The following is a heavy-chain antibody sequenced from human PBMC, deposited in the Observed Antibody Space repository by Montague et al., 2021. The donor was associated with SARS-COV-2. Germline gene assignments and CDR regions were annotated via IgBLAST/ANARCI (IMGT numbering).Heavy chain of an antibody. J-gene: IGHJ4*02. D-gene: IGHD4-23*01. Sequence: SETLSLTCAVYGGSLSGFYWTWIRQAPGKGLEWVGEITHGGSTSYSPALKSRLTISLDTSKYQFSLKLDSVTAADTATYYCARSHDYRGNDYFDSWGQGALVIVSS. CDR1: GGSLSGFY. CDR3: ARSHDYRGNDYFDS. CDR2: ITHGGST. V-gene: IGHV4-34*01.